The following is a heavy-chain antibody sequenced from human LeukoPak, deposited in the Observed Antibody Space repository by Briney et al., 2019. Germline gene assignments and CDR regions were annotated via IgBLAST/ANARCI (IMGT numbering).Heavy chain of an antibody. CDR1: GGSISSGDYY. CDR3: ASKQKGYCTNGVCSDYYYGMDV. J-gene: IGHJ6*02. V-gene: IGHV4-30-4*01. CDR2: IYYSGGT. Sequence: SQTLSLTCTVSGGSISSGDYYWSWIRQPPGKGLEWIGYIYYSGGTYYNPSLKSRVTISVDTSKNQFSLKLSSVTAADTAVYYCASKQKGYCTNGVCSDYYYGMDVWGQGTTVTVSS. D-gene: IGHD2-8*01.